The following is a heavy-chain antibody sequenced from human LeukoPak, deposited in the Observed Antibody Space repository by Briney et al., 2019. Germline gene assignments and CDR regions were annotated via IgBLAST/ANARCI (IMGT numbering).Heavy chain of an antibody. CDR2: IRYDGSNK. Sequence: TGGSLRLSCAASGFTFSSYGMHWARQAPGKGLEWVAFIRYDGSNKYYADSVKGRFTISRDNSKNTLYLQMNSLRAEDTAVYYCAKGALDGDCLDYWGQGTLVTVSS. J-gene: IGHJ4*02. CDR3: AKGALDGDCLDY. V-gene: IGHV3-30*02. CDR1: GFTFSSYG. D-gene: IGHD2-21*02.